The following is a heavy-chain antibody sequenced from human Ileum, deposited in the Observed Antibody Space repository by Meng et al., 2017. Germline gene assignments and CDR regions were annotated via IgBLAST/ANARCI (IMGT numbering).Heavy chain of an antibody. CDR3: ARDYGGNSGWFDP. D-gene: IGHD4-23*01. CDR2: MNPDSGNT. V-gene: IGHV1-8*01. CDR1: GYTVTSYD. Sequence: HVQLVGSVADVKKPWASVKVSFNASGYTVTSYDINWVRQASGQGLEWLGWMNPDSGNTGYAQKFQGRVTITRDTSRTTAYMELSSLRSEDTAVYYCARDYGGNSGWFDPWGQGTLVTVSS. J-gene: IGHJ5*02.